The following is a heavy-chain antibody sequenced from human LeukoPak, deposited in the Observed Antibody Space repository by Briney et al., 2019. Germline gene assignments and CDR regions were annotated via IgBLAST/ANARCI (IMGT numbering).Heavy chain of an antibody. D-gene: IGHD5-18*01. CDR1: GFTFSSYS. V-gene: IGHV3-20*04. Sequence: GGSLRLSCAASGFTFSSYSMNWVRQAPGKGLEWVSGINWSGGSTHYADSVKGRFTISRDNAKNSLYLEMDTLRVEDTALYYCARAVDTSMAYYFDYWGQGTLVTVSS. CDR2: INWSGGST. CDR3: ARAVDTSMAYYFDY. J-gene: IGHJ4*02.